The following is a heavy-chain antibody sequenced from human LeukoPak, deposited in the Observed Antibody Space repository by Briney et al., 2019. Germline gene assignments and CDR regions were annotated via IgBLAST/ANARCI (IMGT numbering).Heavy chain of an antibody. CDR3: ARVGITMVRGARGLFDP. CDR1: AYSFTIYG. Sequence: ASVTLSFTCSAYSFTIYGNSWVRQAPGQGQGWVGGISVYNGNRNYAQKFQGGSTMTRNTPISTAYMELSRLRSDDTAVYYCARVGITMVRGARGLFDPCGQGTLVTVSS. V-gene: IGHV1-18*01. D-gene: IGHD3-10*01. J-gene: IGHJ5*02. CDR2: ISVYNGNR.